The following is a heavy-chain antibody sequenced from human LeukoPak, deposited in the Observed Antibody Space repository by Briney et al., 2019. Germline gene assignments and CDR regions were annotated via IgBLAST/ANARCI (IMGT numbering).Heavy chain of an antibody. CDR2: IIPIFGTA. CDR1: GDTFSSYA. Sequence: SVKVSCKASGDTFSSYAISWVRQAPGQGLEWMGGIIPIFGTANYAQKFQGRVTITTDESTSTAYMELSSLRSEDTAVYYCARGQRYSSSSGPFDPWGQGTLVTVSS. CDR3: ARGQRYSSSSGPFDP. D-gene: IGHD6-6*01. J-gene: IGHJ5*02. V-gene: IGHV1-69*05.